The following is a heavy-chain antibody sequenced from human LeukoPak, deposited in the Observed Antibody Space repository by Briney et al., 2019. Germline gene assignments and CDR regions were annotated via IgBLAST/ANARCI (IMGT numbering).Heavy chain of an antibody. V-gene: IGHV3-53*01. CDR1: GFSVRSNY. Sequence: GGSLRLSCAASGFSVRSNYIGWVRQAPGKGLEWVSMIYSDGSIFHADSVKGRFTMSRDNSRNTLDLQMNSLRVEDTAVYFCARDRRRLRGMNGDGDAFDIWGQGTMVTVSS. CDR3: ARDRRRLRGMNGDGDAFDI. CDR2: IYSDGSI. J-gene: IGHJ3*02. D-gene: IGHD1-1*01.